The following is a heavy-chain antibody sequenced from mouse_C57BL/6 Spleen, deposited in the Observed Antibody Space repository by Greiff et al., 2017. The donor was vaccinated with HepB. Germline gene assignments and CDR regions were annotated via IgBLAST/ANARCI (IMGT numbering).Heavy chain of an antibody. V-gene: IGHV1-42*01. CDR2: INPSTGGT. Sequence: VQLKQSGPELVKPGASVKISCKASGYSFTGYYMNWVKQSPEKSLEWIGEINPSTGGTTYNQKFKAKATLTVDKSSSTAYMQLKSLTSEDSAVYYCARKTAQAGFDYWGQGTTLTVSS. J-gene: IGHJ2*01. CDR1: GYSFTGYY. D-gene: IGHD3-2*02. CDR3: ARKTAQAGFDY.